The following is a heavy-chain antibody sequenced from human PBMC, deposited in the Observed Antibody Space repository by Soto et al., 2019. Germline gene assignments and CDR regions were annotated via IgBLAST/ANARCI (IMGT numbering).Heavy chain of an antibody. D-gene: IGHD3-22*01. CDR2: IWYDGNYK. J-gene: IGHJ3*02. CDR3: ARPHSSGYYSDAFDI. V-gene: IGHV3-33*01. CDR1: GFTFSSYG. Sequence: QVQLVESGGGVVQPGRSLRLSCAASGFTFSSYGMHWVRQAPGKGLEWVAVIWYDGNYKYYADSVKGRFTISRDNSKNTLFLQMSSLRAEDTAAYYCARPHSSGYYSDAFDIWGQGTMVTVSS.